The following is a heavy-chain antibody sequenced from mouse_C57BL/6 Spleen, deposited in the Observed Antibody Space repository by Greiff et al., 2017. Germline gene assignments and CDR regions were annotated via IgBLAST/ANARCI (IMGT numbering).Heavy chain of an antibody. V-gene: IGHV1-82*01. CDR1: GYAFSSSW. J-gene: IGHJ4*01. Sequence: QVQLQQSGPELVKPGASVKISCTASGYAFSSSWMNWVKQRPGKGLEWIGRIYPGDGDTNSNGKFQGKATLTADKSSSTAYMQLSRLTTEASAVYCCARGYSNYVGYAMDYWGQGTSVTVSS. CDR3: ARGYSNYVGYAMDY. D-gene: IGHD2-5*01. CDR2: IYPGDGDT.